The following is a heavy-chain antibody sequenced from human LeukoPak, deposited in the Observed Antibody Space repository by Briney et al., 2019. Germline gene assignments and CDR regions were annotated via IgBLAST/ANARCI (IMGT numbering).Heavy chain of an antibody. CDR2: ISSSSSYI. Sequence: GGSLRLSCVASGFTVSSNYMNWVRQAPGKGLEWVSSISSSSSYIYYADSVKGRFTISRDNAKNSLYLQMNSLRAEDTAVYYCARESYYDSSGYSASDIWGQGTMVTVSS. J-gene: IGHJ3*02. V-gene: IGHV3-21*01. D-gene: IGHD3-22*01. CDR1: GFTVSSNY. CDR3: ARESYYDSSGYSASDI.